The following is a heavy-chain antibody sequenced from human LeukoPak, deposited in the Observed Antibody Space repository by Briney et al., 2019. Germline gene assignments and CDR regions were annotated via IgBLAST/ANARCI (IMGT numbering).Heavy chain of an antibody. J-gene: IGHJ3*02. CDR2: IWYDGSNK. CDR3: ARDPLDTAPNYAFDI. D-gene: IGHD5-18*01. CDR1: GFTFSSYG. Sequence: GGSLRLSCAASGFTFSSYGMHWVRQAPGKGLEWVAVIWYDGSNKYYADSVKGRFTISRDNSKNTLYLQMNSLRAEDTAVYYCARDPLDTAPNYAFDIWGQGTMVTVSS. V-gene: IGHV3-33*01.